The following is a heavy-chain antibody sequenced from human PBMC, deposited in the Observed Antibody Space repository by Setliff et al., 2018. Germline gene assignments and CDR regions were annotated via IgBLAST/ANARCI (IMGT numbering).Heavy chain of an antibody. CDR3: ARRPGYSSGPFDY. CDR1: GYSFTSYW. Sequence: GESLKISCQGSGYSFTSYWIGWVRQMPGKGLEWMGIIYPGESDTRYSPSFQGQVTISADKSISTAYLQWSSLKASDTAMYYCARRPGYSSGPFDYWGQGTLVTVSS. V-gene: IGHV5-51*01. D-gene: IGHD6-19*01. CDR2: IYPGESDT. J-gene: IGHJ4*02.